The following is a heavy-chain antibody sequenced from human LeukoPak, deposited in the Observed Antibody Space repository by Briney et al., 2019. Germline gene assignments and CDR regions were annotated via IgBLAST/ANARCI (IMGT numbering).Heavy chain of an antibody. D-gene: IGHD3-3*01. J-gene: IGHJ4*02. Sequence: SETLSLTCTVSGGSISSGGYYWSWIRQHPGKGLEWIGYIYYSGSTYYNPSLKSRVTISVDTSKNQFSLKLSSVTAADTAVYYCARALSPFYYDFWETYYFDYWGQGTLVTVSS. CDR2: IYYSGST. CDR3: ARALSPFYYDFWETYYFDY. CDR1: GGSISSGGYY. V-gene: IGHV4-31*03.